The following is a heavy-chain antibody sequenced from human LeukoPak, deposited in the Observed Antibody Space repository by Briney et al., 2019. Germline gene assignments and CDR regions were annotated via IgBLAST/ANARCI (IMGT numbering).Heavy chain of an antibody. CDR3: ARDGFGTGSN. CDR2: IKQDGSEK. D-gene: IGHD3-16*01. CDR1: GFTFSTYA. Sequence: GGSLRLSCAASGFTFSTYAMHWVRQAPGKGLEWVANIKQDGSEKNYVDSVKGRFIISRDNAKNSLYLQMNTLRADDTAVYYCARDGFGTGSNWGQGTLVTVSS. J-gene: IGHJ4*02. V-gene: IGHV3-7*03.